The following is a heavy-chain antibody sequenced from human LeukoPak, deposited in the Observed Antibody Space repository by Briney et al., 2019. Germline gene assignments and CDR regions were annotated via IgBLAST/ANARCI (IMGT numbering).Heavy chain of an antibody. J-gene: IGHJ4*02. CDR1: GFTFSTYA. CDR2: ISFDGSNK. CDR3: ARGPSGYHNT. Sequence: GGSLRLSCAASGFTFSTYAMHWVRQAPGKGLEWVALISFDGSNKYYADSVKGRFTISRDSSKNTLYLQMNSLRAADTAVYYCARGPSGYHNTGGQGTLVTVSS. V-gene: IGHV3-30*04. D-gene: IGHD5-12*01.